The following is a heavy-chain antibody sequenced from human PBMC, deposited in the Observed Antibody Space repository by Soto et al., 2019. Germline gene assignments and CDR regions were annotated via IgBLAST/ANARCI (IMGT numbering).Heavy chain of an antibody. V-gene: IGHV4-34*01. Sequence: SETLSLTCAVYGGSFSGYYWSWIRQPPGKGQEWIGEINHSGSTNYNPSLKSRVTISVDTSKNQFSLKLSSVTAADTAFYYCSRRRSRKYYYGSGSYYNHNWFDPWGQG. CDR2: INHSGST. CDR3: SRRRSRKYYYGSGSYYNHNWFDP. J-gene: IGHJ5*02. D-gene: IGHD3-10*01. CDR1: GGSFSGYY.